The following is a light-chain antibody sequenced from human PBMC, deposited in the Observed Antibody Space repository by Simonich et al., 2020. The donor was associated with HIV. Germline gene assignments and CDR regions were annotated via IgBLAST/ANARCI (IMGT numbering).Light chain of an antibody. CDR1: SSNIGSNI. V-gene: IGLV1-47*01. J-gene: IGLJ3*02. CDR3: AAWDDSLSGPV. CDR2: RNN. Sequence: QSVLTQPPSASGTPGQRVTISCSGSSSNIGSNIVNWYQQLPETSPKLLNSRNNQRPSGVPDRVSGSKAGTSASLAISGLRSEDETDYYCAAWDDSLSGPVFGGGTKLTVL.